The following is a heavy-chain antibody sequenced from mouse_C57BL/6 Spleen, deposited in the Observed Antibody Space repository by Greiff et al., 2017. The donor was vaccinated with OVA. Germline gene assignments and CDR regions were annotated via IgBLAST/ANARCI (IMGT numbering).Heavy chain of an antibody. Sequence: QVQLQQSGAELVKPGASVKLSCKASGYPFTSYWMHWVKQRPGRGLVWIGRIDPNSGGTKYNEKFKSKATLTVAKPASPAYMQLSSLTSEDSAVYYCAREGDGSDAMDYWGQGTSVTVSS. V-gene: IGHV1-72*01. CDR1: GYPFTSYW. CDR3: AREGDGSDAMDY. CDR2: IDPNSGGT. D-gene: IGHD2-3*01. J-gene: IGHJ4*01.